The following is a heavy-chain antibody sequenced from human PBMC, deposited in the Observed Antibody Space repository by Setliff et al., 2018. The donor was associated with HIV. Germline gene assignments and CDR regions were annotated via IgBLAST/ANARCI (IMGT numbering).Heavy chain of an antibody. J-gene: IGHJ4*02. V-gene: IGHV4-38-2*01. Sequence: PSETLSLTCAVSGYSISSGYYWGWIRQPPGRGLEWIGNIYHSGGTHYNPSLKSRVTISVDTSKNQFSLNVNSVTAADTAVYYCARTPSRGGFDYWGQGTLVTVSS. D-gene: IGHD3-16*01. CDR2: IYHSGGT. CDR3: ARTPSRGGFDY. CDR1: GYSISSGYY.